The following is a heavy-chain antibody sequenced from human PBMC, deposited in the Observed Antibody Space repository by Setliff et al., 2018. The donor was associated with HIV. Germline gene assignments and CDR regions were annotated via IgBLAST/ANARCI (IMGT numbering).Heavy chain of an antibody. Sequence: SETLSLTCTVSGGSISSSSYYWGWIRQPPGKGLEWIGSIYYSGSTYYNPSLKSRVTISVDTSKNQFSLKLSSVTAADTAVYYCARRRITMIVAPFQHWGQGTLVTVSS. D-gene: IGHD3-22*01. CDR3: ARRRITMIVAPFQH. J-gene: IGHJ1*01. V-gene: IGHV4-39*07. CDR1: GGSISSSSYY. CDR2: IYYSGST.